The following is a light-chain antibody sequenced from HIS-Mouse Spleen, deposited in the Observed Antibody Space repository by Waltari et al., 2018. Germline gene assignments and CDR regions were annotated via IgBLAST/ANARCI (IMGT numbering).Light chain of an antibody. CDR1: QSVLYSSNNKNY. J-gene: IGKJ1*01. CDR2: WAS. CDR3: QQYYSTPWT. V-gene: IGKV4-1*01. Sequence: DTVMTQSPDPLAGSRGGRATINCKSSQSVLYSSNNKNYLTGYQQKPGQPPKLLIYWASTRESGVPDRFSGSGSGTDFTLTISSLQAEDVAVYYCQQYYSTPWTFGQGTKVEIK.